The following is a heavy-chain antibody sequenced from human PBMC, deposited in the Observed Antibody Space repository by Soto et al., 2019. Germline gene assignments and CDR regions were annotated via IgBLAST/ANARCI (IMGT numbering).Heavy chain of an antibody. CDR2: ISYDGSNK. V-gene: IGHV3-30-3*01. J-gene: IGHJ4*02. CDR3: VFGELL. D-gene: IGHD1-26*01. CDR1: GFTFSSYA. Sequence: VQLVESGGGVVQPGRSLRLSCAASGFTFSSYAMHWVRQAPGKGLEWVAVISYDGSNKYYADSVKGRFTISRDNSKNTLYLQMNSLRAEDTAVYYCVFGELLWGQGTLVTVSS.